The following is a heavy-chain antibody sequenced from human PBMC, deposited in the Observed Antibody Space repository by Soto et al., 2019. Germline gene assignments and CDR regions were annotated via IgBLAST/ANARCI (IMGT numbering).Heavy chain of an antibody. CDR3: AKGPAIVLVPAAMNYYYGMDV. CDR2: ISDDGSNK. D-gene: IGHD2-2*01. J-gene: IGHJ6*02. Sequence: QVQLVESGGGVVQPGRSLRLSCSAAGFTFSSYGMHWVRQAPGKGLKWVAVISDDGSNKYYAESMKGRFTSSRDNSKNTLYLQMNSLRAEDTAVYYCAKGPAIVLVPAAMNYYYGMDVWGQGTTVTVSS. V-gene: IGHV3-30*18. CDR1: GFTFSSYG.